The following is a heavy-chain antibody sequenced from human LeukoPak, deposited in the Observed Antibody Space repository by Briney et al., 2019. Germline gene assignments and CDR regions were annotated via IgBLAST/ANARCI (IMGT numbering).Heavy chain of an antibody. V-gene: IGHV3-30*14. J-gene: IGHJ4*02. CDR1: GFTFSSYA. D-gene: IGHD6-13*01. CDR3: ASSDSWYLDY. Sequence: GGSLRLSCAASGFTFSSYAMHWVRQAPGKGLEWVAVISYDGSNKYYADSVKGRFTISRDNSKNTLYLQMNSLRAEDTAVYYCASSDSWYLDYWGQGTLVTVSS. CDR2: ISYDGSNK.